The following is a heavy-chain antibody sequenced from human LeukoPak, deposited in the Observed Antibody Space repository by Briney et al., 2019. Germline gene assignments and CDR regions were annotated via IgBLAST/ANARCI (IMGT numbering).Heavy chain of an antibody. J-gene: IGHJ6*03. Sequence: ASVKVSCKASGYTFTSYGISWVRQAPGQGLEWMGWISAYNGNTNYAQKLQGRVTMTTDTSTSTAYMELRSLRSDDTAVYYRARAEQQLDYYYYYYMDVWGKGTTVTVSS. V-gene: IGHV1-18*01. D-gene: IGHD6-13*01. CDR1: GYTFTSYG. CDR3: ARAEQQLDYYYYYYMDV. CDR2: ISAYNGNT.